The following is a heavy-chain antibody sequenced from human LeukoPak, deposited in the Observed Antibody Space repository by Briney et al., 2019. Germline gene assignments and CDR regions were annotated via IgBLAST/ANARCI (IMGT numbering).Heavy chain of an antibody. CDR2: ISDSGGRT. V-gene: IGHV3-23*01. CDR1: GCTFSSYA. CDR3: VIGVY. Sequence: GGSLRLSCGASGCTFSSYAMSWVRQAPGKGLEWVSAISDSGGRTYSADSMKVRFTISRDNSKNTLCLQINSLRAEDTAVYYCVIGVYWGQGTLVTVSS. J-gene: IGHJ4*02.